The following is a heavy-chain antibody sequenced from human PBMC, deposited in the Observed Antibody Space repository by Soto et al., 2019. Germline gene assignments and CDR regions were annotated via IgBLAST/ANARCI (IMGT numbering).Heavy chain of an antibody. CDR1: GLNFSHHG. V-gene: IGHV3-33*01. D-gene: IGHD1-1*01. CDR2: IWSDGRDK. CDR3: ARDRENDYFDY. J-gene: IGHJ4*02. Sequence: GGSLRLSCAASGLNFSHHGAHWVRQAPGKGLEWVAFIWSDGRDKYYGDSVKGRFTISRDNSKSTLYLQMNSLRVEDTAVYFCARDRENDYFDYWGQGTPVTVSS.